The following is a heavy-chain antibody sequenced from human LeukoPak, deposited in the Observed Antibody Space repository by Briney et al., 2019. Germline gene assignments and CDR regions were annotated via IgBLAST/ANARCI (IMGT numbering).Heavy chain of an antibody. CDR2: ISGSGGST. D-gene: IGHD2-15*01. CDR3: AKADVVVVVAATRY. Sequence: GGSLRLSCAASGFTFSSDAMSWVRQAPGKGMERVSAISGSGGSTNYADSVKGRFTISRDNSKNTLYLQMNSLRAEDTAVYYCAKADVVVVVAATRYWGQGTLVTVSS. J-gene: IGHJ4*02. V-gene: IGHV3-23*01. CDR1: GFTFSSDA.